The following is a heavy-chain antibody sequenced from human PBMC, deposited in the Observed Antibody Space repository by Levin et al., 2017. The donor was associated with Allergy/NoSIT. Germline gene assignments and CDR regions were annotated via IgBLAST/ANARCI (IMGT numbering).Heavy chain of an antibody. V-gene: IGHV3-23*01. D-gene: IGHD2-2*03. CDR1: GFTFSTYA. J-gene: IGHJ2*01. Sequence: TGGSLRLSCAASGFTFSTYAMRWVRQAPGKGLEWVAGISASGGNTYHADSVKGRFTISRDNSNNTLYLQLNNLRADDTAIYYCAKDIGFCSSATSCYQYWYFDLWGRGTLVTVSS. CDR2: ISASGGNT. CDR3: AKDIGFCSSATSCYQYWYFDL.